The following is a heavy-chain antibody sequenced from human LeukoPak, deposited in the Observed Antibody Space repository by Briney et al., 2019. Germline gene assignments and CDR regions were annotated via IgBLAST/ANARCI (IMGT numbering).Heavy chain of an antibody. CDR1: GGSISSYY. D-gene: IGHD2-2*01. CDR2: IYTSGST. V-gene: IGHV4-4*07. Sequence: SETLSLTCTVSGGSISSYYWSWIRQPAGKGLEWIGRIYTSGSTNYNPSLKSRVTMSVDTSKNQFSLKLSSVTAADTAVYYCARIEYCSSTSCAGGRFDYWGQGTLVTVSS. J-gene: IGHJ4*02. CDR3: ARIEYCSSTSCAGGRFDY.